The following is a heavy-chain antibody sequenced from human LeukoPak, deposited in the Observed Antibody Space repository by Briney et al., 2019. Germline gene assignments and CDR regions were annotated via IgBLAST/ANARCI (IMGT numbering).Heavy chain of an antibody. CDR1: GFTFSSYA. CDR2: ISGSGGST. J-gene: IGHJ4*02. V-gene: IGHV3-23*01. CDR3: AKSYDFWSGYYTAY. D-gene: IGHD3-3*01. Sequence: GGSLRLSCAASGFTFSSYAMSWDRQAPGKGLEWVSAISGSGGSTYYADSVKGRFTISRDNSKNTLYLQMNSLRAEDTAVYYCAKSYDFWSGYYTAYWGQGTLVTVSS.